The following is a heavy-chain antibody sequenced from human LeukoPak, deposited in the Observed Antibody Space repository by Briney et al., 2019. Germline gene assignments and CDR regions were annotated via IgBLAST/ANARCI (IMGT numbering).Heavy chain of an antibody. CDR3: AKDLRDRRPLLFGELYAFDI. Sequence: XXRCSIAYADSVKRRFTISTDNAKNSLYLQMNSLRAEDTALYYCAKDLRDRRPLLFGELYAFDIWGQGTMVTVSS. D-gene: IGHD3-10*01. CDR2: XXRCSI. J-gene: IGHJ3*02. V-gene: IGHV3-9*01.